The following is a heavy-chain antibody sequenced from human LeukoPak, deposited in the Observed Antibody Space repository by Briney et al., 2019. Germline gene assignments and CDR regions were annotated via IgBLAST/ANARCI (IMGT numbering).Heavy chain of an antibody. V-gene: IGHV3-69-1*01. Sequence: GGSLRLSCAASGFSFSTYAMNWVRQAPGKGLEWVSVIYSGDNTYYADSVKGRFTISRDNAKNSLYLQMNSLRAEDTAVYYCARDRGSGSYGPSWGQGTLVTVSS. CDR2: IYSGDNT. D-gene: IGHD3-10*01. CDR3: ARDRGSGSYGPS. J-gene: IGHJ4*02. CDR1: GFSFSTYA.